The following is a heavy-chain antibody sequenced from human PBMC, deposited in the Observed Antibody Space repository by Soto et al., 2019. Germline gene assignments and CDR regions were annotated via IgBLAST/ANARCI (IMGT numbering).Heavy chain of an antibody. CDR3: ARSQGSSTSLEIYYYYYYGMDV. Sequence: QVQLVQSGAEVKKPGSSVKVSCKASGGTFSSYAISWVRQAPGQGLEWMGGIIPISGTANYGQKFQGRVTITADESTSTAYMEQSSLRSEDTAVYYCARSQGSSTSLEIYYYYYYGMDVWGQGTTVTVSS. V-gene: IGHV1-69*01. J-gene: IGHJ6*02. D-gene: IGHD2-2*01. CDR1: GGTFSSYA. CDR2: IIPISGTA.